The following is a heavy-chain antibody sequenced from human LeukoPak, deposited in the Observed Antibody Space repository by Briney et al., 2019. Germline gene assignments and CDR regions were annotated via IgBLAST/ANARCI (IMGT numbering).Heavy chain of an antibody. J-gene: IGHJ4*02. Sequence: PSETLSLTCTVSGGSISSYYWSWIRQPPGKGLEWIGYIYYNGNTNYNPSLKSRVTISVDTSKNQFSLKLSSVTAADTAVYYCARFRNPIVGALDYWGQGTLVTVSS. CDR1: GGSISSYY. CDR2: IYYNGNT. V-gene: IGHV4-59*01. D-gene: IGHD1-26*01. CDR3: ARFRNPIVGALDY.